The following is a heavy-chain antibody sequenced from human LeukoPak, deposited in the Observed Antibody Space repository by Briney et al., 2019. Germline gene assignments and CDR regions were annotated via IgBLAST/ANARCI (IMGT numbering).Heavy chain of an antibody. CDR3: AKCPRWGFGETSSVYFDY. CDR2: ISGSGGST. D-gene: IGHD3-10*01. J-gene: IGHJ4*02. CDR1: GFTFSSYA. V-gene: IGHV3-23*01. Sequence: PGGSLRLSCAASGFTFSSYAMSWVRQAPGKGLEWVSAISGSGGSTYYADSVKGRFTISRDNSKNTLYLQMNSLRAEDTAVYYCAKCPRWGFGETSSVYFDYWGQGTLVTVSS.